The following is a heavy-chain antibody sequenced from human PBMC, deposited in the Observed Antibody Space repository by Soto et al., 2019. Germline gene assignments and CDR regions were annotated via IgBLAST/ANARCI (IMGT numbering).Heavy chain of an antibody. Sequence: PGGSLRLSCAASGFTFSSYGMHWVRQAPGKGLEWVAVISYDGSNKYYADSVKGRFTISRDNSKNTLYLQMNSLRAEDTAVYYCAKDLRYGSGSYGLDYWGKGTLVTV. CDR2: ISYDGSNK. CDR3: AKDLRYGSGSYGLDY. V-gene: IGHV3-30*18. J-gene: IGHJ4*02. D-gene: IGHD3-10*01. CDR1: GFTFSSYG.